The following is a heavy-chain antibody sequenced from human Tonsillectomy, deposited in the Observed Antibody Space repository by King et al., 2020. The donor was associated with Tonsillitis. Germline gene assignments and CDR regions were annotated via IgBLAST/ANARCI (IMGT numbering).Heavy chain of an antibody. Sequence: VQLQQWGAGLLKPSETLSLTCAVYGGSFSGYYWSWIRQPPGKGLEWIGEINHSGSTNYNPSLKSRVTISVDTSKNQFSLKLSSVTAADTAVYYCARMWYYYGSGSQGYFDYWGQGTLVTVSS. D-gene: IGHD3-10*01. CDR3: ARMWYYYGSGSQGYFDY. CDR1: GGSFSGYY. J-gene: IGHJ4*02. CDR2: INHSGST. V-gene: IGHV4-34*01.